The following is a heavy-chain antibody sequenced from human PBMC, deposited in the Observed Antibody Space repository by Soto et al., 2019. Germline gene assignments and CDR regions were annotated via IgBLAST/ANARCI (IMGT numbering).Heavy chain of an antibody. D-gene: IGHD2-15*01. V-gene: IGHV4-59*01. CDR3: ARRSYYYYGMDV. Sequence: PSETLSLTCTVSGGSISSYYWSWIRQPPGKGLEWIGYIYYSGSTNYNPSLKSRVTISVDTSKNQFSLKLSSVTAADTAVHYCARRSYYYYGMDVWGQGTKVTVSS. CDR2: IYYSGST. J-gene: IGHJ6*02. CDR1: GGSISSYY.